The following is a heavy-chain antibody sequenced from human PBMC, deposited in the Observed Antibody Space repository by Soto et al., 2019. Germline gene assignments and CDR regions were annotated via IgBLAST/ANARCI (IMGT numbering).Heavy chain of an antibody. D-gene: IGHD4-17*01. J-gene: IGHJ4*02. CDR1: GFTFSSYS. CDR3: ARDGVTTESSPHYFDY. V-gene: IGHV3-48*02. CDR2: ISSSSTI. Sequence: GGSLRLSCAASGFTFSSYSMNWVRQAPGKGLEWVSYISSSSTIYYADSVKGRFTISRDNAKNSLYLQMNSLRDEDTAVYYCARDGVTTESSPHYFDYWGQGTLVTVSS.